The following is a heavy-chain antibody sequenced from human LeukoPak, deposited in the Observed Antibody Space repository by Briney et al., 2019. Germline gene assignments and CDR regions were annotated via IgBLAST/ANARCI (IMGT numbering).Heavy chain of an antibody. CDR1: GVSISSSSYC. CDR2: IYYSGST. J-gene: IGHJ4*02. Sequence: SGTLSLTCTVSGVSISSSSYCWGWIRQPPGKGLEWIVSIYYSGSTYYNPSLKSPVTISVDTSNNQFPLKLSSVTAADTAVYYCASLTNDFQDYWGQGTLVTVSS. CDR3: ASLTNDFQDY. V-gene: IGHV4-39*01. D-gene: IGHD3-3*01.